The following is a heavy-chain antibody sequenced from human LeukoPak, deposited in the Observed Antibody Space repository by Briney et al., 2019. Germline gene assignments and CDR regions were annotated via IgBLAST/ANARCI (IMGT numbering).Heavy chain of an antibody. Sequence: GGSLRLSCVASRFNFSDHYMSWIRQAPGKGLEWVSYISSGGTITYHADSVKGRFTVSRDNAKKSLYLQMNSLRGEDTAVHYCARHHEYERNSYGMDAWGQGTTVTVSS. V-gene: IGHV3-11*01. CDR1: RFNFSDHY. J-gene: IGHJ6*02. D-gene: IGHD3-16*01. CDR2: ISSGGTIT. CDR3: ARHHEYERNSYGMDA.